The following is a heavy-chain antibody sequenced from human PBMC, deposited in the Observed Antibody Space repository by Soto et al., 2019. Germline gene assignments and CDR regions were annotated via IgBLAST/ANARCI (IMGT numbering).Heavy chain of an antibody. CDR3: ARGSRYYDFWSGYYQYYYYYGMDV. J-gene: IGHJ6*02. CDR2: MNPNSGNT. V-gene: IGHV1-8*01. CDR1: GYTFTSYD. D-gene: IGHD3-3*01. Sequence: QVQLVQSGAEVKKPGASVKVSCKASGYTFTSYDINWVRQATGQGLEWMGWMNPNSGNTGYAQKFQGRVTMTRTTSISTAYMELSSLRSEDTAVYYCARGSRYYDFWSGYYQYYYYYGMDVWGQGTTVTVSS.